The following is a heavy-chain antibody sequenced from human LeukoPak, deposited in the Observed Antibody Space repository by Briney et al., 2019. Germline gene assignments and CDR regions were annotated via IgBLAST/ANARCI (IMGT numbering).Heavy chain of an antibody. Sequence: ASVKVSCKASGYTFTGYYMHWVRQAPGQGLEWMGWINPDSGGTNYAQKFQGRVTMTRATSINTAYMELSRLRSDDTAVYYCARGGGIAAEYYFDYWGQGTLVTVSS. CDR3: ARGGGIAAEYYFDY. J-gene: IGHJ4*02. D-gene: IGHD6-13*01. CDR2: INPDSGGT. V-gene: IGHV1-2*02. CDR1: GYTFTGYY.